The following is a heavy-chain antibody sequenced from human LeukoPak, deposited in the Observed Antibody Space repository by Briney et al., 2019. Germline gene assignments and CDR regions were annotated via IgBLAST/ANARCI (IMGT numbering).Heavy chain of an antibody. CDR1: GFTFSSYA. CDR2: ISYDGSNK. D-gene: IGHD1-26*01. CDR3: AKEYSGTYFDY. V-gene: IGHV3-30-3*01. Sequence: PGGSLRLSCAASGFTFSSYAMHWVRQAPGKGLEWVAVISYDGSNKYYADSVKGRFTISRDNSKNTLYLQMNSLRAEDTAVYYCAKEYSGTYFDYWGQGTPVTVSS. J-gene: IGHJ4*02.